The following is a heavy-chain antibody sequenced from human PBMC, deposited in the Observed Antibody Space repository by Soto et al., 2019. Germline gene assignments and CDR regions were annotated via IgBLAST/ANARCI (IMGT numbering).Heavy chain of an antibody. CDR2: IYYSGST. D-gene: IGHD2-2*01. V-gene: IGHV4-59*01. CDR1: GGSISSYY. CDR3: ARNQGNYYYMDV. Sequence: SETLSLTCTVSGGSISSYYWSWIRQPPGKGLEWIGYIYYSGSTNYNPSLKSRVTISVDTSKNQFSLKLSSVTAADTAVYYCARNQGNYYYMDVWGKGTTVTVSS. J-gene: IGHJ6*03.